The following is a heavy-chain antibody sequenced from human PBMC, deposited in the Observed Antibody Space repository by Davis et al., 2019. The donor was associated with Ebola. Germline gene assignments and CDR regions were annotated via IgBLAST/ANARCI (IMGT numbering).Heavy chain of an antibody. V-gene: IGHV3-7*01. J-gene: IGHJ4*02. Sequence: GGSLKLSCAASGFTFSSYWMSGFRKAPGKGLDWVANINQDGSEKYYVDSVKGRFTISRDNAKNSLYLQMNSLRAEDTAVYYCARGVRGWWGQGTLVTVSS. D-gene: IGHD3-10*01. CDR2: INQDGSEK. CDR3: ARGVRGW. CDR1: GFTFSSYW.